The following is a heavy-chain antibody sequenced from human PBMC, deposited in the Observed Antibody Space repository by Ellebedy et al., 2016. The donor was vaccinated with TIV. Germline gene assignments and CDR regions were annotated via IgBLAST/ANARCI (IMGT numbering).Heavy chain of an antibody. D-gene: IGHD1-26*01. Sequence: PGGSLRLSCEASGFTFTSYAMGWVRQAPGKGLAWVSTVSGSGSNTYYADSVKGRFTISRDNSKNTLYLQMNSLRAEDTAVYYCAKATSGSYYNFDYWGQGTLVTVSS. CDR3: AKATSGSYYNFDY. CDR1: GFTFTSYA. V-gene: IGHV3-23*01. CDR2: VSGSGSNT. J-gene: IGHJ4*02.